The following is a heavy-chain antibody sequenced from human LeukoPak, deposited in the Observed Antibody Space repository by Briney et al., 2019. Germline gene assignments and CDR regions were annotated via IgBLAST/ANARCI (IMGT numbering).Heavy chain of an antibody. CDR2: ISSSGST. D-gene: IGHD3-22*01. Sequence: SETLSLTCTVSGGSISSYYWSWIRQPPGKGLEWIGRISSSGSTNYNPSLKSRVTISVDTSKNQFSLKLSSVTAADTAVYFCARGPYSYDSSGAFDLWGQGTMVTVSS. CDR3: ARGPYSYDSSGAFDL. V-gene: IGHV4-4*08. J-gene: IGHJ3*01. CDR1: GGSISSYY.